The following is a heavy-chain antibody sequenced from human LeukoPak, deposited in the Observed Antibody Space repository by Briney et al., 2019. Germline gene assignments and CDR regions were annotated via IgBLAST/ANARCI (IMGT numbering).Heavy chain of an antibody. J-gene: IGHJ4*02. Sequence: GGSLRLSCAASGLTFSSYAIHWVRQAPGKGLEWVAVISYDGSKKYYADSVKGRFTISRDNSKNTLYLQMNSLRAEDTAVYYCARNPYGDYNFDYWGQGTLVTVSS. CDR1: GLTFSSYA. D-gene: IGHD4-17*01. CDR3: ARNPYGDYNFDY. V-gene: IGHV3-30-3*01. CDR2: ISYDGSKK.